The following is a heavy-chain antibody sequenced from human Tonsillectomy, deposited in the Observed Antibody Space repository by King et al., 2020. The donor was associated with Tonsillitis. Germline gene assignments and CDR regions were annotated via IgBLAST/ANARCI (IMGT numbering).Heavy chain of an antibody. Sequence: VQLVESGGGVVQPGRSLRLSCAASGFTFSSYGMHWVRQAPGKGLEWVAVISYDGSNKYYADSVKGRFTISRDNSKNTLYLQMNSLRAEDTAVYYCAWGAGFGSGMYHTGVDYWGQGNLVTVSS. CDR3: AWGAGFGSGMYHTGVDY. J-gene: IGHJ4*02. CDR1: GFTFSSYG. D-gene: IGHD3-10*01. V-gene: IGHV3-30*03. CDR2: ISYDGSNK.